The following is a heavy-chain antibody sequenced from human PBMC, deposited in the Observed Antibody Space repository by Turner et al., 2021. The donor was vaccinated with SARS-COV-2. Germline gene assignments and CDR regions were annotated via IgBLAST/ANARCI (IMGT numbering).Heavy chain of an antibody. D-gene: IGHD6-19*01. CDR3: ATGVAVAGTPSRYYYYHGMDV. J-gene: IGHJ6*02. CDR2: FDPEDGET. V-gene: IGHV1-24*01. CDR1: GYTLTELS. Sequence: QVQLVQSGAEVKKPGASVKVSCKVSGYTLTELSMHWVRQAPGKGLEWMGCFDPEDGETIYEQKFQGRVTMTEDTSTDTAYMGLSSLRSEDTAVYYCATGVAVAGTPSRYYYYHGMDVWGQGSTVTVSS.